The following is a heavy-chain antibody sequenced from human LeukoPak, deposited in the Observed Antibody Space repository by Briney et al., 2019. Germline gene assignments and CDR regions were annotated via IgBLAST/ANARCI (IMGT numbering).Heavy chain of an antibody. Sequence: PTGGSLRLSCVASGLTINTYSMNWVSQVPGKGLEWLAYIISSSSDTYYADSVKGRFTVSRDNARSALHLQMNSLRVEDTAVYYCARDGGRWLQSYYFDYWGQGTGVTVYS. CDR1: GLTINTYS. D-gene: IGHD5-24*01. CDR3: ARDGGRWLQSYYFDY. J-gene: IGHJ4*02. V-gene: IGHV3-48*01. CDR2: IISSSSDT.